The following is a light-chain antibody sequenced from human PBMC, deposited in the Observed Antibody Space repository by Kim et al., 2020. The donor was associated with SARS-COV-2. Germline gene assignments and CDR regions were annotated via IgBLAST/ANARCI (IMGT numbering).Light chain of an antibody. Sequence: DIVMTQSPLSLPVTLGEPASISCRSSQSLLHSNGYNYLDWYLQRPGQSPQLLMYLVSNRASGVPDRFSGSGSGTDFILKISRVEAEDFGVYYCMQSLQGPPTFGQGTKLEI. J-gene: IGKJ2*01. CDR2: LVS. CDR1: QSLLHSNGYNY. CDR3: MQSLQGPPT. V-gene: IGKV2-28*01.